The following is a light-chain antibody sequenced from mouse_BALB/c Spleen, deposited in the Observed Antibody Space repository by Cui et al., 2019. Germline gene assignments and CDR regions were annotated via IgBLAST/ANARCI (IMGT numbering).Light chain of an antibody. V-gene: IGKV4-80*01. CDR3: HQWSSYPWT. J-gene: IGKJ1*01. CDR2: STS. Sequence: QIVLTLSPAIMPASLGEEITLTCSASSSVSYMHWYQQKSGTSPKLLIYSTSNLASGVPSRFSGSGSGTFYSLTISSVEAEDAADYYCHQWSSYPWTFGGGTKLEIK. CDR1: SSVSY.